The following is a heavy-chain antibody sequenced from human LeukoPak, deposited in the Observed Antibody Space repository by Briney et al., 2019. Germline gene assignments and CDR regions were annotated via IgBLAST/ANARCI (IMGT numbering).Heavy chain of an antibody. CDR3: ATSLPLVPAAMGYDY. CDR1: GYSFTSYG. D-gene: IGHD2-2*01. V-gene: IGHV1-18*01. CDR2: ISAYNGNT. J-gene: IGHJ4*02. Sequence: GESLKISCKGSGYSFTSYGISWVRQAPGQGLEWMGWISAYNGNTNYAQKLQGRVTMTTDTSTSTAYMELRSLRSDDTAVYYCATSLPLVPAAMGYDYWGQGTLVTVSS.